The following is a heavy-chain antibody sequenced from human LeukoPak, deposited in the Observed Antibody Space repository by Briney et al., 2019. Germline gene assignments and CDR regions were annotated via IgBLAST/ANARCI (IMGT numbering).Heavy chain of an antibody. CDR2: ISYDGSNK. CDR3: ASAAGIPPYYFDY. V-gene: IGHV3-30*03. CDR1: GFTFSSYG. Sequence: PGGSLRLSCAASGFTFSSYGMHWVRQASGKGLEWVAVISYDGSNKYYADSVKGRFTISRDNSKNTLYLQMNSLRAEDTAVYYCASAAGIPPYYFDYWGQGTLVTVSS. J-gene: IGHJ4*02. D-gene: IGHD6-13*01.